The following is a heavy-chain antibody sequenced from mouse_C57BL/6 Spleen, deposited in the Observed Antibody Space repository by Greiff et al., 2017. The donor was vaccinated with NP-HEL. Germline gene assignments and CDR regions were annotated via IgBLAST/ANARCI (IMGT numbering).Heavy chain of an antibody. J-gene: IGHJ3*01. Sequence: QVQLQQPGAELVMPGASVKLSCKASGYTFTSYWMHWVKQRPGQGLEWIGELDPSDSYTNYNQKFKGKSTLTVDKSSSTAYMQLSSLTSEDSAVYYCASNYGFAYWGQGTLVTVSA. CDR3: ASNYGFAY. CDR2: LDPSDSYT. CDR1: GYTFTSYW. D-gene: IGHD2-1*01. V-gene: IGHV1-69*01.